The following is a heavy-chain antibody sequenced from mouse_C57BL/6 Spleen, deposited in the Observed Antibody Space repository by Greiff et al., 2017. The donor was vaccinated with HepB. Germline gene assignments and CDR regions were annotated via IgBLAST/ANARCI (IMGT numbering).Heavy chain of an antibody. J-gene: IGHJ1*03. CDR1: GYAFSSSW. Sequence: VQLQESGPELVKPGASVKISCKASGYAFSSSWMNWVKQRPGKGLEWIGRIYPGDGDTNYNGKFKGKATLTADKSSSTAYMQLSSLTSEDSAVYFCARGHWYFDVWGTGTTVTVSS. CDR3: ARGHWYFDV. V-gene: IGHV1-82*01. CDR2: IYPGDGDT.